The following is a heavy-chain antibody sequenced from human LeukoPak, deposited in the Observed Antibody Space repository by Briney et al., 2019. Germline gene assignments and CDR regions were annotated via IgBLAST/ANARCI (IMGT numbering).Heavy chain of an antibody. CDR3: ARGPAAWPSHFDC. CDR1: GFTFSSYA. Sequence: GGSLRLSCAASGFTFSSYAMSWVRQAPGKGLEWVSGISASASGTYYADSVKGRFTISRDKSKNTLFLQMNSLRADDTALYYCARGPAAWPSHFDCWGQGTLVTVSS. CDR2: ISASASGT. V-gene: IGHV3-23*01. J-gene: IGHJ4*02.